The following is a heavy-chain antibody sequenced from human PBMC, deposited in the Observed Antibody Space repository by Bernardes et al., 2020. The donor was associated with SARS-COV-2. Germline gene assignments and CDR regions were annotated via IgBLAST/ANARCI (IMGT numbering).Heavy chain of an antibody. CDR3: ARGWTSSSGRAGIDV. D-gene: IGHD6-6*01. V-gene: IGHV4-61*09. CDR2: IYPSGST. CDR1: GGSLSAGPYY. J-gene: IGHJ6*02. Sequence: SETLSLTCTVSGGSLSAGPYYWTWVRQPAGKRPECIGHIYPSGSTIYNPSLGSRVTISLDTSKNHFSLKLSSVTAADTAVYYCARGWTSSSGRAGIDVWGRGTTVTVSS.